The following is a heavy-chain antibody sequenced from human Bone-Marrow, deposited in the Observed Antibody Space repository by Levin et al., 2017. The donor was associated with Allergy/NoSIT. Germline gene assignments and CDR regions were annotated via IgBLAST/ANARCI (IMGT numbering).Heavy chain of an antibody. Sequence: GGSLRLSCAASGFTVGNNYVAWVRQAPGKGLDWISVIYSGGGTYYADSVKGRFTISRDKSKNTVYLQMNSLIVEDTAVYYCSSAPGFSDYWGQGTLVTVSS. CDR3: SSAPGFSDY. J-gene: IGHJ4*02. CDR1: GFTVGNNY. V-gene: IGHV3-66*01. CDR2: IYSGGGT.